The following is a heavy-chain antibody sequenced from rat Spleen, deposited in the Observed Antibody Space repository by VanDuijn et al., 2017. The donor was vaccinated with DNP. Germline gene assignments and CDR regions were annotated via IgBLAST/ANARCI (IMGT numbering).Heavy chain of an antibody. D-gene: IGHD1-4*01. CDR1: GFSLTSNS. V-gene: IGHV2-1*01. J-gene: IGHJ2*01. Sequence: QVQLKESGPGLVQPSQTLSLTCTVSGFSLTSNSVHWVRQPPGKGLEWVGAIWSGGSTDYNSALKSRLSISRDTSKSQIFLSMNSLQTEDTAMYLCASHGTTRDYWGQGVMVTVSS. CDR2: IWSGGST. CDR3: ASHGTTRDY.